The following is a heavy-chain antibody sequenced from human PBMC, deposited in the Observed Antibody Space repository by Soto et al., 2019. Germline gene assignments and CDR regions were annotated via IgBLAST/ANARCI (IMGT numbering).Heavy chain of an antibody. Sequence: PGGSLRLSCAASGFTFSSYAMSWVRQAPGKGLEWVSAISGSGGSTYYADSVKGRFTISRDNSKNTLYLQMNSLRAEDTAVYYCAKLSSSWYGDTSHNWFDPWGQGTLVTVSS. V-gene: IGHV3-23*01. CDR2: ISGSGGST. J-gene: IGHJ5*02. CDR1: GFTFSSYA. D-gene: IGHD6-13*01. CDR3: AKLSSSWYGDTSHNWFDP.